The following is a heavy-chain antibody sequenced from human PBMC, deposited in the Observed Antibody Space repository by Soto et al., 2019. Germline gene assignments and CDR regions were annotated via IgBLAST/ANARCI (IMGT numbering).Heavy chain of an antibody. D-gene: IGHD2-8*01. V-gene: IGHV2-5*02. Sequence: SGPTLVNPTQTLTLTCTFSGFSLNTSGVGVGWIRQPPGKALEWLALIYWDDDKRYSRSLRSRLTITKDTSKNQVALTMTNMDTVDTATYYLPLGRGVASGVGMDVWGQGTTVTIAS. CDR3: PLGRGVASGVGMDV. CDR2: IYWDDDK. J-gene: IGHJ6*02. CDR1: GFSLNTSGVG.